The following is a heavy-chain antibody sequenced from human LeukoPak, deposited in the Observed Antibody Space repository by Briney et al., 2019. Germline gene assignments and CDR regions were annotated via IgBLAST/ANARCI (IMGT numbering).Heavy chain of an antibody. D-gene: IGHD3-22*01. CDR1: GYTFTSYY. CDR3: ARRGTYYYDSSGYSPWHYFDY. Sequence: GASVKVSCKASGYTFTSYYMHWVRQAPGQGLEWMGIINPSGGSTSYAQKFQGRVTMTRDMSTSTVYMELSSLRSEDTAVYYCARRGTYYYDSSGYSPWHYFDYWGQGTLVTVSP. CDR2: INPSGGST. J-gene: IGHJ4*02. V-gene: IGHV1-46*01.